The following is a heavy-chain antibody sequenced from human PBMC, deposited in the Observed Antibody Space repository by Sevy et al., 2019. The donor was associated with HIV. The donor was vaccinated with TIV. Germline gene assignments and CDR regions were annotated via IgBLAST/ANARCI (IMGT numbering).Heavy chain of an antibody. CDR2: ISRNSTYI. CDR1: GFPLGKYS. Sequence: GGSLRLSCAASGFPLGKYSMNWVRQAPGKGLEWVSLISRNSTYIYYSDSVKGRFTISRDNAENSLFLQMNSLRAEDTAVYYCVRDRSGLSWGQGTLVTVSS. D-gene: IGHD6-19*01. V-gene: IGHV3-21*01. CDR3: VRDRSGLS. J-gene: IGHJ4*02.